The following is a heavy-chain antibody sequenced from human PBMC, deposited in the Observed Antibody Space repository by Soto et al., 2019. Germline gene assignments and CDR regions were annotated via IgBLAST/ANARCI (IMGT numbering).Heavy chain of an antibody. D-gene: IGHD6-13*01. CDR3: AREIAAAGTGYYYYYMDV. Sequence: ASVKVSCKASGYTFTGYYMHWVRQAPGQGLEWMGWINPNSGGTNYAQKFRGWVTMTRYTSISTSYMELSRLRSDDTAVYYCAREIAAAGTGYYYYYMDVWGKGTTVTVSS. J-gene: IGHJ6*03. CDR1: GYTFTGYY. V-gene: IGHV1-2*04. CDR2: INPNSGGT.